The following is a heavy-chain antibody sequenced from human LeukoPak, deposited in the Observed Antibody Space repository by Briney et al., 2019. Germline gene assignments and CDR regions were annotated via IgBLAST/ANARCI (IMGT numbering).Heavy chain of an antibody. CDR3: AKDGRFTMAGYFDY. CDR2: ISSSGSTI. V-gene: IGHV3-11*01. D-gene: IGHD3-10*01. CDR1: GFTFSDYY. J-gene: IGHJ4*02. Sequence: GGSLRLSCAASGFTFSDYYMSWIRQAPGKGLEWVSYISSSGSTIYYADSVKGRFTISRDNAKNSLYLQMNSLRAEDTALYYCAKDGRFTMAGYFDYWGQGTLVTVSS.